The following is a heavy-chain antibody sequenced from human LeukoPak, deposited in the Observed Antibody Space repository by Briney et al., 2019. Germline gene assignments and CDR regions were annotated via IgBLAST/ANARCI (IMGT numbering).Heavy chain of an antibody. J-gene: IGHJ4*02. CDR1: GGSINSGGY. V-gene: IGHV4-61*08. CDR2: IYYSGST. CDR3: ARMSSGSYDFDY. D-gene: IGHD3-10*01. Sequence: SQTLSLTCTVSGGSINSGGYWSWIRQHPGKGLEWIGYIYYSGSTNYNPSLKSRVTISVDTSKNQFSLKLSSVTAADTAVYYCARMSSGSYDFDYWGQGTLVTVSS.